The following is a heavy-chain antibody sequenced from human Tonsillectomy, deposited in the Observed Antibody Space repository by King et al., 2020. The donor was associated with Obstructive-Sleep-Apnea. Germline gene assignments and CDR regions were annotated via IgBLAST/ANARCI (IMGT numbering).Heavy chain of an antibody. CDR1: GYTFTSYY. J-gene: IGHJ3*02. D-gene: IGHD2-2*01. V-gene: IGHV1-46*01. Sequence: FQLVQSGAEVKKPGASVKVSCKASGYTFTSYYMHWVRQAPGQGLEWMGTINPSGRSTSYAQKFQGRVTMTWDTSTSTVYMELSSLRSEDTAVYYCARENCSSTSCFGEDGFDIWGQGTMVTVSP. CDR3: ARENCSSTSCFGEDGFDI. CDR2: INPSGRST.